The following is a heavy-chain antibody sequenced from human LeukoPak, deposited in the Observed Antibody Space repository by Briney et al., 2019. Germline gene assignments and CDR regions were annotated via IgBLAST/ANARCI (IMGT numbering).Heavy chain of an antibody. CDR2: INHSGST. CDR1: GGSFSGDY. CDR3: ARLLGAATDPFDY. Sequence: PSETLSLTCAVYGGSFSGDYWRWIRQPPGKGLEWIGEINHSGSTNYNPSLKSRVTISVDTSKNHFSLRLSSVTAADTAVYYCARLLGAATDPFDYWGQGTLVTVSS. V-gene: IGHV4-34*01. J-gene: IGHJ4*02. D-gene: IGHD2-15*01.